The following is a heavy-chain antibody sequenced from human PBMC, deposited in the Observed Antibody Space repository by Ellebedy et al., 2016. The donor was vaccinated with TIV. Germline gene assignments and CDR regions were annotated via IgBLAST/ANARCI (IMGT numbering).Heavy chain of an antibody. Sequence: PSETLSLTCTVSGGSISSSSYYWGWIRQPPGKGLEWIGSIYYRGTTYYNPSLKSRVTISVDTSKNQFSLKLRSGTVADTAVYYCATMVRGALYYFDYWGQGTLVTVSS. J-gene: IGHJ4*02. V-gene: IGHV4-39*01. CDR1: GGSISSSSYY. CDR2: IYYRGTT. D-gene: IGHD3-10*01. CDR3: ATMVRGALYYFDY.